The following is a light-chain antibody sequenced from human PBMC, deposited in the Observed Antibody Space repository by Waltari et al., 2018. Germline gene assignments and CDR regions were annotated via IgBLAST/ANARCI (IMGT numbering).Light chain of an antibody. CDR3: LQLNSYPLT. V-gene: IGKV1-9*01. J-gene: IGKJ4*01. Sequence: DIQLTQSPSFLSASVGDRVAITCRASQGISNYLAWYQQKPGKAPKLLISAASTLQSGVPSRFSGSGSETEFTLTISSLQPEDFATYFCLQLNSYPLTFGGGTNVEIK. CDR2: AAS. CDR1: QGISNY.